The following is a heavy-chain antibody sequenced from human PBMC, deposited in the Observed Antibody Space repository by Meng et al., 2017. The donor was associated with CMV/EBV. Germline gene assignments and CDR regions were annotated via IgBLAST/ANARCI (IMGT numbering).Heavy chain of an antibody. CDR1: GYTFTSYV. D-gene: IGHD2-2*01. CDR3: ARVRHGGGYQRQTNWFDP. V-gene: IGHV1-18*01. Sequence: ASVKVSCKASGYTFTSYVISWVRQAPGQGLEWMGWISPYNGNTNYAQKLQGRVTMTTDTSTSTAYMELRSLRSDDTAVYYCARVRHGGGYQRQTNWFDPWGQGTLVTVSS. CDR2: ISPYNGNT. J-gene: IGHJ5*02.